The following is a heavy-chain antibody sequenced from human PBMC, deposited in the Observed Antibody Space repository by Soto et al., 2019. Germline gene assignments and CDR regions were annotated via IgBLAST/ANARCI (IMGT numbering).Heavy chain of an antibody. CDR1: GGNFTNFG. Sequence: QVQLVQSGAELKKPGSSVKVSCKASGGNFTNFGIIWVRQAPGQGLEWMGGIIPLFGTTNYAQKFRGRVTVTADESTSTDYLELNSLRSEDTAIYFCARARGISGYNWFDPWGKGTLVTVSS. CDR2: IIPLFGTT. V-gene: IGHV1-69*01. CDR3: ARARGISGYNWFDP. D-gene: IGHD1-26*01. J-gene: IGHJ5*02.